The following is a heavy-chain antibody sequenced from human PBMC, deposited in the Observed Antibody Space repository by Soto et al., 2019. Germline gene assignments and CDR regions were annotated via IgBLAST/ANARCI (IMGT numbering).Heavy chain of an antibody. CDR1: GFTFSSYE. D-gene: IGHD3-9*01. V-gene: IGHV3-48*03. Sequence: GGSLRLSCAASGFTFSSYEMNWVRQAPGKGLEWVSYISSSGSTIYYADSVKGRFTISRDNAKNSLYLQMNSLRAEDTAVYYCARAAYDILTGYTYYYYYYGMDVWGQGTTVTVSS. CDR3: ARAAYDILTGYTYYYYYYGMDV. J-gene: IGHJ6*02. CDR2: ISSSGSTI.